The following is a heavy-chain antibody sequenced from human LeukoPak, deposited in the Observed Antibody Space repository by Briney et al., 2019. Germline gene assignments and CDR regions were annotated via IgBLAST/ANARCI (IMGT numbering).Heavy chain of an antibody. CDR2: IYSGGST. CDR1: GFTVSSNY. V-gene: IGHV3-66*01. Sequence: GGSLRLSCAASGFTVSSNYMSWVRQAPGKGLEWVSVIYSGGSTYYADSVKGRFTISRDNSKNTLYLQMNSLRAEDTAVYYCYSNYYDSSGYYRDYWGQGTLVTASS. D-gene: IGHD3-22*01. CDR3: YSNYYDSSGYYRDY. J-gene: IGHJ4*02.